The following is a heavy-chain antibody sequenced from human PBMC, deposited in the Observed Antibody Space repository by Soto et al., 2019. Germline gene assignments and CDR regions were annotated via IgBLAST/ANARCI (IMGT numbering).Heavy chain of an antibody. V-gene: IGHV6-1*01. Sequence: SQTLSLTCAISGDSVSSNSAAWNWIRQSPSRGLEWLGRTYYRSKWYNDYAVSVKSRITINPDTSKIQFSLQLNSVTPEDTAVYYCARDTIAAAGTYYYYGMDVWGQGTTVTVSS. D-gene: IGHD6-13*01. CDR1: GDSVSSNSAA. CDR2: TYYRSKWYN. CDR3: ARDTIAAAGTYYYYGMDV. J-gene: IGHJ6*02.